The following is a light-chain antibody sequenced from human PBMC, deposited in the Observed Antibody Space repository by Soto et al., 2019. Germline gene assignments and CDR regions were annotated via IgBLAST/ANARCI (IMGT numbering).Light chain of an antibody. CDR2: AAS. J-gene: IGKJ2*01. Sequence: DIKMTQTPSSLSASVGDRVTITCRASQSIANYLNWYQQKPGKAPKLLIYAASNLRSGVPSRFSGSASGTDFTLTVSSLHPEDFATYYCQQSYNAPRTFGQGTRLEIK. CDR3: QQSYNAPRT. V-gene: IGKV1-39*01. CDR1: QSIANY.